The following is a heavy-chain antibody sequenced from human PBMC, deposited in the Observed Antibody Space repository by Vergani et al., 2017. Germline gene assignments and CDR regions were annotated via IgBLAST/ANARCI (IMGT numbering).Heavy chain of an antibody. CDR2: IQYSGNRQ. Sequence: QVQLLESGGGVVRPGGSLRLSCAASGFTFFSYGMHWVRQAPGKGLEWVAFIQYSGNRQVYADSVKGRFTISRDNPNTTLYLHLSSLRTEDTAMYYCAKQREFSSGWELDYWGQGTLVSVSS. CDR1: GFTFFSYG. D-gene: IGHD6-19*01. J-gene: IGHJ4*02. V-gene: IGHV3-30*02. CDR3: AKQREFSSGWELDY.